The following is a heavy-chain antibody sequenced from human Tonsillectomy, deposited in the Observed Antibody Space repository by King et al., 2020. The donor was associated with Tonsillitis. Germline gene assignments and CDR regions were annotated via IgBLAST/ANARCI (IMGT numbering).Heavy chain of an antibody. J-gene: IGHJ4*02. CDR1: GLTFSNFD. Sequence: EVQLVESGGGLVQTGGSLRLSCAASGLTFSNFDMSWVRQAPGKGLEWVSAFSGSDGRTYYADSVKGRFTVSRDVSKNTLNLQMNSLRVEDTAVYYCAKTHSYFDSWGQGTLVTVSS. V-gene: IGHV3-23*04. CDR2: FSGSDGRT. CDR3: AKTHSYFDS.